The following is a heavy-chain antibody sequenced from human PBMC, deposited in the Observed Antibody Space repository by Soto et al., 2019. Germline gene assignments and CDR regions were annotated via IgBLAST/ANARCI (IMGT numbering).Heavy chain of an antibody. CDR3: ARHLPSSIWGLPGADV. J-gene: IGHJ6*02. D-gene: IGHD2-2*01. CDR1: GGSISSSSYY. V-gene: IGHV4-39*01. CDR2: IYYSGST. Sequence: SETLSLTCTVSGGSISSSSYYWGWIRQPPGKGLEWIGSIYYSGSTYYNPSLKSRVTISVDTSKNQFSLKLSSVTAADTAVYYCARHLPSSIWGLPGADVWGQGTTVTVSS.